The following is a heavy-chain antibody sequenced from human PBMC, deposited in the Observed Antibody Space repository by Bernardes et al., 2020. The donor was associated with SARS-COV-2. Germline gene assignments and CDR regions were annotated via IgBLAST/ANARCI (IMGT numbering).Heavy chain of an antibody. CDR2: INWNNTTI. CDR1: GFTFDDYA. CDR3: AKGDFGVVNRGWFDP. Sequence: GGSLRLSCAASGFTFDDYAMHWVRQAPGKGLEWVSGINWNNTTIGYADSVKGRFTISRDNAKNSLYLQMNSLRAEDTALYYCAKGDFGVVNRGWFDPWGRGTLVTVSS. D-gene: IGHD3-3*01. V-gene: IGHV3-9*01. J-gene: IGHJ5*02.